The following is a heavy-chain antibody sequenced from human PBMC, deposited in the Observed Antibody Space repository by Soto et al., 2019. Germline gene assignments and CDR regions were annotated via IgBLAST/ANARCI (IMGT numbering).Heavy chain of an antibody. J-gene: IGHJ6*02. CDR3: SGCSGGACHQNYGMDV. CDR1: GFTFSSCT. V-gene: IGHV3-21*01. CDR2: ISPSTSHI. D-gene: IGHD2-15*01. Sequence: EVHLVESGGGLVKPGGSLRLSCAVSGFTFSSCTMNWVRQAPGKGLEGVSSISPSTSHIYYADSVKGRFTISRDNAKNSLLLQMNSPRAEDTAVAYCSGCSGGACHQNYGMDVWGQGTTVTGSS.